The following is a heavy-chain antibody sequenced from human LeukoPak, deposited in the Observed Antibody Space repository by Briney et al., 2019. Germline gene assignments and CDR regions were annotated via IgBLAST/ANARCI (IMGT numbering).Heavy chain of an antibody. CDR3: ARERYSSGWQLDY. CDR2: ISSSSSTI. CDR1: GFTFSSYS. Sequence: GGSLRLSCAASGFTFSSYSMNWVRQAPGKGLEWVSYISSSSSTIYYADSVKGRFTISRDNARNSLYLQMNSLRDEDTAVYYCARERYSSGWQLDYWGQGTLVTVSS. D-gene: IGHD6-19*01. J-gene: IGHJ4*02. V-gene: IGHV3-48*02.